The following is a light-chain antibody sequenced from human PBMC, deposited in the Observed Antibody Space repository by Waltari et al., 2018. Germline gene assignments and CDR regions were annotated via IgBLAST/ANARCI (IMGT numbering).Light chain of an antibody. Sequence: QSVLTQPPSVSGAPGQRVTIPCTGSSPNIGAGYDVHWYQKLPGTAPKLLIYDNTNRPSGVPDRFSGSKSGTSASLAITGLQAEDEADYYCQSYDSSLSGFYVFGTGTRVTVL. V-gene: IGLV1-40*01. CDR1: SPNIGAGYD. J-gene: IGLJ1*01. CDR2: DNT. CDR3: QSYDSSLSGFYV.